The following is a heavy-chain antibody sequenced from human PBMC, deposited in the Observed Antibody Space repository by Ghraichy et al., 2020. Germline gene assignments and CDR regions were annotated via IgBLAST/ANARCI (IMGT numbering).Heavy chain of an antibody. J-gene: IGHJ4*02. CDR1: GDSVSSNSAA. CDR3: ARVRGQWLDRTGIFDY. CDR2: TYYRSKWYN. Sequence: SQTLSLTCAISGDSVSSNSAAWNWIRQSPSRGLEWLGRTYYRSKWYNDYAVSVKSRITINPDTSKNQFSLQLNSVTPEDTAVYYCARVRGQWLDRTGIFDYWGQGTLVTVSS. V-gene: IGHV6-1*01. D-gene: IGHD6-19*01.